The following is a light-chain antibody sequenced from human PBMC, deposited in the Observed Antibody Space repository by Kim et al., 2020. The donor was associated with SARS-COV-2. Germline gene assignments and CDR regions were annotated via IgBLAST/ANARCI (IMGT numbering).Light chain of an antibody. Sequence: GQSITTSCTGTSSDFGTYNSVSWYQQHPGKAPKLMIYEVTKRPSGYANRFSGSKSGNTASLTISGLQAEDEADYYCSSYTTSSTWVFGGGTQLTVL. CDR1: SSDFGTYNS. CDR2: EVT. J-gene: IGLJ3*02. V-gene: IGLV2-14*03. CDR3: SSYTTSSTWV.